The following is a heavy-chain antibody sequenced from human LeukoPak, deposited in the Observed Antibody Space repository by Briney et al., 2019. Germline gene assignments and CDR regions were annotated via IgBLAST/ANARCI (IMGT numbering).Heavy chain of an antibody. Sequence: ASVKVSCKVSGYTLTELSMHWVRQATGKGLEWMGGFDPEDGETIYAQKFQGRVTMTEDTSTDTAYMELSSLRSEDTAVYYCATDQLGMAVAGTIDAFDIWGQGTMVTVSS. CDR2: FDPEDGET. D-gene: IGHD6-19*01. CDR1: GYTLTELS. CDR3: ATDQLGMAVAGTIDAFDI. V-gene: IGHV1-24*01. J-gene: IGHJ3*02.